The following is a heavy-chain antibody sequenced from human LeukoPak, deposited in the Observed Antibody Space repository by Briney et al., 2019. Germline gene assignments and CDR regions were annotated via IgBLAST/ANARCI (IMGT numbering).Heavy chain of an antibody. D-gene: IGHD6-13*01. V-gene: IGHV4-38-2*01. Sequence: SETLSLTCAVSGYSTSSGYYWGWIRPPPGKGLEWIGIIYHSGSTYYNPSLKSRVTISVDTSKNQFSLKLSSVDAADTALYYCASYSSSWYGDHDYWGQGTLVTVSS. J-gene: IGHJ4*02. CDR2: IYHSGST. CDR1: GYSTSSGYY. CDR3: ASYSSSWYGDHDY.